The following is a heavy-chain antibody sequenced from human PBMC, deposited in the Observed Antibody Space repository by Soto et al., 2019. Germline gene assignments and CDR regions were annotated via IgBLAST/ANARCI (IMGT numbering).Heavy chain of an antibody. V-gene: IGHV4-59*11. CDR3: ARGVATVYYYYYMDV. J-gene: IGHJ6*03. CDR1: GGSINNHY. Sequence: PSETLSLTCTVSGGSINNHYRSWIRQPPGKGLEWLGYVYYNGITNYNPSLKSRVTMSVDTSKNQLSLKLTSVTAADTAVYYCARGVATVYYYYYMDVWGKGTTVTVSS. D-gene: IGHD5-12*01. CDR2: VYYNGIT.